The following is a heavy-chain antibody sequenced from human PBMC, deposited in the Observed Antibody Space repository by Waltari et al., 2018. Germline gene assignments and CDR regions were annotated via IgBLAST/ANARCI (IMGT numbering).Heavy chain of an antibody. J-gene: IGHJ5*02. CDR3: ARDPDYEISAGWFDP. CDR2: ISSSSSYI. V-gene: IGHV3-21*01. Sequence: EVQLVESGGGLVKPGGSLRLSCAASGFTFSSYSMNWVRQAPGKGRGWVLSISSSSSYIYYADSVKGRFTISRDNAKNSLYLQMNSLRAEDTAVYYCARDPDYEISAGWFDPWGQGTLVTVSS. D-gene: IGHD3-22*01. CDR1: GFTFSSYS.